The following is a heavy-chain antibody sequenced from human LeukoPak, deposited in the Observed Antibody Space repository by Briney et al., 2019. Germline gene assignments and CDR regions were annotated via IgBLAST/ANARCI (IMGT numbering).Heavy chain of an antibody. Sequence: ASVKVSCKASGYSFKSFTMHWVRRAPGQRFEWMGWINAGNGDTKYSQQFQGRVTITRDTSTNMAYMDLSSLRSEDTAVYYCAREGSLYYSGSSCYYFYFAYWGQGTLVTVS. J-gene: IGHJ4*02. CDR3: AREGSLYYSGSSCYYFYFAY. CDR1: GYSFKSFT. CDR2: INAGNGDT. D-gene: IGHD3-22*01. V-gene: IGHV1-3*01.